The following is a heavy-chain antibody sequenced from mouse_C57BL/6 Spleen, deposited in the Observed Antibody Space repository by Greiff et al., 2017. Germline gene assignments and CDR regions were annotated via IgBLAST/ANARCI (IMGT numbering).Heavy chain of an antibody. Sequence: EVQLQQSGAELVRPGASVKLSCTASGFNIKDDYIHWVKQRPEQGLEWIGWIDPEISDTDYASKFQGKATITSDTSSNTAYLQLRGLTSEDTAVYYYASFDGIYLDFWGRGTPLTVAS. J-gene: IGHJ2*01. CDR3: ASFDGIYLDF. CDR1: GFNIKDDY. CDR2: IDPEISDT. V-gene: IGHV14-4*01. D-gene: IGHD2-3*01.